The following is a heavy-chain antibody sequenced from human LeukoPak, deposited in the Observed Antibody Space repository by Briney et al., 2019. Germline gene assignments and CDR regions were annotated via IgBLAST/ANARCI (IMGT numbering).Heavy chain of an antibody. Sequence: GGSLRLSCAASGFTFSSYSMNWVRQAPGKGLEWVSSISSSSSYIYYGDSVKGRFTISRDNAKNSLYLQMNSLRAEDTAVYYCARGAMATTPFFDYWGQGTLVTVSS. D-gene: IGHD5-24*01. CDR1: GFTFSSYS. J-gene: IGHJ4*02. CDR2: ISSSSSYI. CDR3: ARGAMATTPFFDY. V-gene: IGHV3-21*01.